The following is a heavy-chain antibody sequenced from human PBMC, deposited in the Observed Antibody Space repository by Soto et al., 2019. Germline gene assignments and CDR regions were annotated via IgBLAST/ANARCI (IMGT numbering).Heavy chain of an antibody. V-gene: IGHV3-74*03. CDR3: AREGSLGLDV. J-gene: IGHJ6*02. D-gene: IGHD3-10*01. Sequence: LRLSCSGSGFIFSSFWMHWVRQGPGKGLEWVSRINGDGASLAYAESVKGRFSISRDNVKNTLHLQMNSLGVDDTAVYFCAREGSLGLDVWGRGTKVTVSS. CDR1: GFIFSSFW. CDR2: INGDGASL.